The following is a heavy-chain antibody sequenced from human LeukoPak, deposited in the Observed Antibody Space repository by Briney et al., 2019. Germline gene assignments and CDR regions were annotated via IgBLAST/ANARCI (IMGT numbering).Heavy chain of an antibody. CDR1: GYNFNNHW. J-gene: IGHJ4*02. V-gene: IGHV5-51*01. CDR2: IYPGDSDT. CDR3: ARAGYSNRWDGVDY. Sequence: GESLKISCRGSGYNFNNHWIGWVRQIPGKGLEWMGLIYPGDSDTRYSPSFQGQVTISVDKSINTAYLQWSSLKASDSAMYYCARAGYSNRWDGVDYWGQGTLVTVSS. D-gene: IGHD2/OR15-2a*01.